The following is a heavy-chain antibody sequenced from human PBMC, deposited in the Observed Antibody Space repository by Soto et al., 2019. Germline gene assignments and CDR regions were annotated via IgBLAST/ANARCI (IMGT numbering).Heavy chain of an antibody. CDR3: ASQGPVQSPFEY. D-gene: IGHD1-1*01. J-gene: IGHJ4*02. CDR1: GDSIINTNYY. V-gene: IGHV4-39*01. Sequence: SETLSLTCTVSGDSIINTNYYWAWVRQPPGKGLEWIASISYSGSTYYNPSLKSRVTISVDASKNQFSLKLSSVTAADTAVYYCASQGPVQSPFEYWGQGTLVTVSS. CDR2: ISYSGST.